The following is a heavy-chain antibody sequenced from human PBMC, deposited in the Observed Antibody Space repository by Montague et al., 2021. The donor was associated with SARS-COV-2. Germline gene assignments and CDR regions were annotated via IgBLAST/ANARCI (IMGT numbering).Heavy chain of an antibody. CDR2: INYSGST. Sequence: SETLSLTCTVSGGSISSYYWSWIRQPPGKGLEWIGYINYSGSTNYNPSLKSRVTISVDTSKNQFSLKLSSVTAVDTAVYYCAREAWFGEVHDAFDIWGQGTMVTVSS. CDR3: AREAWFGEVHDAFDI. D-gene: IGHD3-10*01. V-gene: IGHV4-59*01. J-gene: IGHJ3*02. CDR1: GGSISSYY.